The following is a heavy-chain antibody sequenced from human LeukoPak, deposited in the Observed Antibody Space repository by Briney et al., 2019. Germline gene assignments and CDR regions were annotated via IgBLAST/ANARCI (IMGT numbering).Heavy chain of an antibody. V-gene: IGHV4-39*07. CDR3: ARDPFSYGSEHRTR. J-gene: IGHJ4*02. Sequence: KSSETLSLTCTVSGGSISSSSYYWGWIRQPPGKGLEWIGSIYYSGSTYYNPSLKSRVTISVDTSKNQFSLKLSSVTAADTAVYYCARDPFSYGSEHRTRWGQGTLVTVSS. CDR1: GGSISSSSYY. D-gene: IGHD3-10*01. CDR2: IYYSGST.